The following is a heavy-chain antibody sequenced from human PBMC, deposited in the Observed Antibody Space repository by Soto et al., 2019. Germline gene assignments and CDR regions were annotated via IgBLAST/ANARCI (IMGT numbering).Heavy chain of an antibody. J-gene: IGHJ6*02. D-gene: IGHD6-13*01. V-gene: IGHV4-39*02. CDR2: IYYSGST. CDR3: ARDTRSIAAAGTQADLYYYYYYGMDV. CDR1: SASISSSSYY. Sequence: SETLSLTCTVSSASISSSSYYGGWIRQPPGKGLEWIGSIYYSGSTYYNPSLKSRVTISVDTSKNQFSLKLSSVTAADTAVYYCARDTRSIAAAGTQADLYYYYYYGMDVWGQGTTVT.